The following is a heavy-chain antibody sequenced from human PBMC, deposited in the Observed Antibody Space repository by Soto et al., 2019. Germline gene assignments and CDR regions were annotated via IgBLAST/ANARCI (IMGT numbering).Heavy chain of an antibody. Sequence: GGSLRLSCAASGFTFSDYYMSWVRQAPGKGLEWVSYISSSGSPLYYADSVKGRFTISRDNTRNSLHLQMNSLRVDDTAVYYCARDPDTTSKIDYWGQGTLVTVSS. CDR3: ARDPDTTSKIDY. CDR1: GFTFSDYY. V-gene: IGHV3-11*01. CDR2: ISSSGSPL. J-gene: IGHJ4*02. D-gene: IGHD1-1*01.